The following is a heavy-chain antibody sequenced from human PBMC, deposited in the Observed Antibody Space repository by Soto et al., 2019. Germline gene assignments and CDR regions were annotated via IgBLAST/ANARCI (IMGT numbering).Heavy chain of an antibody. Sequence: QVQLVQSGAEVKKPGSSVKVSCKASGGTFSSYAISWVRQAPGQGLEWMGGIIPIFGTANYAQKVQGRVTITADESTSTAYMELSSLRSEDTAVYYCARARDFRYSNYGTHGMDVWGQGTTVTVSS. CDR1: GGTFSSYA. V-gene: IGHV1-69*01. CDR2: IIPIFGTA. CDR3: ARARDFRYSNYGTHGMDV. J-gene: IGHJ6*02. D-gene: IGHD4-4*01.